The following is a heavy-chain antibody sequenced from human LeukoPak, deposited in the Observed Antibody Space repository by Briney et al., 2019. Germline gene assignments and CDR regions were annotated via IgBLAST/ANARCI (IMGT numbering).Heavy chain of an antibody. V-gene: IGHV4-59*01. J-gene: IGHJ4*02. D-gene: IGHD3-9*01. CDR2: IYYSGST. Sequence: SETLSLTCTVSGGSISSYYWSWIRQPPGKGPEWIGYIYYSGSTNYNPSLKSRVTISVDTSKNQFSLKLSSVTAADTAVYYCARGTHHYDILTGYKFDYWGQGTLVTVSS. CDR3: ARGTHHYDILTGYKFDY. CDR1: GGSISSYY.